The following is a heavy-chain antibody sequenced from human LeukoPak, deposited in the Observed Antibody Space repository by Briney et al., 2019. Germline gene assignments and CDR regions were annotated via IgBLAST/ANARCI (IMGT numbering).Heavy chain of an antibody. Sequence: GRSLRLSCAGSGFTFSNYGMHWVRQAPGKGLEWVAVIWYEGTNKYYADSVKGRFTISRDNAKNSLYLQMNSLRAEDTAVYYCARAGIQLWLPAPPFDYWGQGTLVTVSS. CDR3: ARAGIQLWLPAPPFDY. CDR1: GFTFSNYG. D-gene: IGHD5-18*01. J-gene: IGHJ4*02. CDR2: IWYEGTNK. V-gene: IGHV3-33*01.